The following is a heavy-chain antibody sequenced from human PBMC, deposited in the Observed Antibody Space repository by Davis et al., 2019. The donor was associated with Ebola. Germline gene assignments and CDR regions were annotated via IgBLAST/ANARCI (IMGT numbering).Heavy chain of an antibody. D-gene: IGHD3-3*01. CDR1: GGSISPNY. CDR2: ISYTGST. J-gene: IGHJ4*02. V-gene: IGHV4-59*12. Sequence: PSETLSLTCTVSGGSISPNYWSWIRQPPGKGLECIGYISYTGSTNYNPSLKSRVTISVDKSKDQVSLKLTSVTAADTALYYCASSFWALFYFDKWGPGTLVTVSS. CDR3: ASSFWALFYFDK.